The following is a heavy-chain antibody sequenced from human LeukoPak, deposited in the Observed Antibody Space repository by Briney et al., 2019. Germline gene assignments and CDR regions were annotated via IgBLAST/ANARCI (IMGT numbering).Heavy chain of an antibody. J-gene: IGHJ4*02. Sequence: GASVTVSFKGSGYTFTGYYMQWVRQAHGQGIEWMGWISPNSGGTNYAQKFQGRVTMTRDTSISTAYMELSRLRSDDTAVYYCARDSPYDSSDPFDYWGQGTLVTVSS. D-gene: IGHD3-22*01. V-gene: IGHV1-2*02. CDR2: ISPNSGGT. CDR3: ARDSPYDSSDPFDY. CDR1: GYTFTGYY.